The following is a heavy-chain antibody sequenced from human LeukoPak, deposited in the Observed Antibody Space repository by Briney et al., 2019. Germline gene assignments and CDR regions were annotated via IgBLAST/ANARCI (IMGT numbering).Heavy chain of an antibody. CDR1: GFTVSSNF. Sequence: GGSLRLSCAASGFTVSSNFMSWVRQAPGKGLEWVAVISYDGSNKYYADSVKGRFTISRDNSKNTLYLQMNSLRAEDTAVYYCAKDNVVGYSSSWYQNYYYGMDVWGQGTTVTVSS. V-gene: IGHV3-30*18. D-gene: IGHD6-13*01. CDR3: AKDNVVGYSSSWYQNYYYGMDV. J-gene: IGHJ6*02. CDR2: ISYDGSNK.